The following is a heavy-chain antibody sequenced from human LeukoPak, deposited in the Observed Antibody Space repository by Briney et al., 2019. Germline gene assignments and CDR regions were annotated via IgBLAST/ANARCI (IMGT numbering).Heavy chain of an antibody. CDR1: GGCISSDY. D-gene: IGHD6-13*01. V-gene: IGHV4-59*01. CDR2: IYYSGST. J-gene: IGHJ6*02. Sequence: SETLSLTCTVSGGCISSDYWSWLRQPPGKGLEWIGYIYYSGSTNYNPSLKSRVTISVDTSKNQFSLKLSSVTAADTAVYYCARAAAPYYYYGMDVWGQGTTVTVSS. CDR3: ARAAAPYYYYGMDV.